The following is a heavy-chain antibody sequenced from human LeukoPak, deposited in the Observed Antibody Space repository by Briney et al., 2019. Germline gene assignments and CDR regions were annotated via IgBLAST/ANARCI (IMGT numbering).Heavy chain of an antibody. Sequence: ASVKVSCKASGYTFTDYYIHWVRQGPGQGLEWMGRLNPKSGGTNYARNFQGRVTMTRDTSISTAYMEVSRLTSDDTAVYYCAREGIAGSSIFWGQGTLVTVS. CDR2: LNPKSGGT. CDR3: AREGIAGSSIF. J-gene: IGHJ4*02. V-gene: IGHV1-2*06. D-gene: IGHD6-13*01. CDR1: GYTFTDYY.